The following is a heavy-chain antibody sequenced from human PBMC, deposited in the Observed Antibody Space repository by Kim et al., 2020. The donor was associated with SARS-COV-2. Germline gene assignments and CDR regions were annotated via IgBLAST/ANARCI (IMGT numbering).Heavy chain of an antibody. CDR3: ARLTIVYYASGNYYRKFDY. Sequence: SETLSLTCTVSGGSISSSSYFWGWIRQPPGKGLDWIGSIYYSGSAYYNPSLKSRVTISVDTSKNQFSLKLSSVTAADTAVYYCARLTIVYYASGNYYRKFDYWGQGTLVTVSS. V-gene: IGHV4-39*01. CDR2: IYYSGSA. CDR1: GGSISSSSYF. J-gene: IGHJ4*02. D-gene: IGHD3-10*01.